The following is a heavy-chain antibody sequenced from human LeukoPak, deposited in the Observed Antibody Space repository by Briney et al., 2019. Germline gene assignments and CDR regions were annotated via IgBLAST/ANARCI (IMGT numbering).Heavy chain of an antibody. V-gene: IGHV3-48*01. Sequence: GGSLRLSCAASGFTFSSYSMNWVRQAPGKGLEWGSYISSSSSTIYYADPVKGRFTISRDKAKNTLYLQMNSLRAEDTVVYYCARVGAYYDFWSGLAIDRKFDYWGQGTLVTVSS. CDR3: ARVGAYYDFWSGLAIDRKFDY. CDR1: GFTFSSYS. CDR2: ISSSSSTI. J-gene: IGHJ4*02. D-gene: IGHD3-3*01.